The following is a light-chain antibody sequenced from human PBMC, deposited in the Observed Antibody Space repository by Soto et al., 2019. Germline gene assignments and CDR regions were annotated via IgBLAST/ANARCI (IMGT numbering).Light chain of an antibody. CDR2: DAS. CDR1: HNVDIY. Sequence: EVVLPQSPATLSLSPGDTDTLSCRASHNVDIYLAWYQQKPGQAPRLLIYDASNRATGIPARFSGSGSGTDFTLTINSLEPEDSAVYYCQQRKHWPPLTFGQGTRLE. CDR3: QQRKHWPPLT. J-gene: IGKJ5*01. V-gene: IGKV3-11*01.